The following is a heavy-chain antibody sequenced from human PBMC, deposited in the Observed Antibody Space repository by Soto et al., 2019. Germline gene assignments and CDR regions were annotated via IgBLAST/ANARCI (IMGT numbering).Heavy chain of an antibody. J-gene: IGHJ4*02. Sequence: SETLSLTCAVYGGSFSGYYWTWIRQPPGTGLEWIGEINHSGSTNYNPSLKSRVTISVDTSKNQFSLKLTSVTAADTAVYYCAREAVGASIFDYWGQGTLVT. CDR3: AREAVGASIFDY. CDR2: INHSGST. D-gene: IGHD1-26*01. CDR1: GGSFSGYY. V-gene: IGHV4-34*01.